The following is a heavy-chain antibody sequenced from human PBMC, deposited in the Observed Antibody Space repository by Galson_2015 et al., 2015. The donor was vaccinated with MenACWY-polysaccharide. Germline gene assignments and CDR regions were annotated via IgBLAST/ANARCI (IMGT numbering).Heavy chain of an antibody. D-gene: IGHD3-10*01. J-gene: IGHJ4*02. CDR1: GDSINDSPYF. CDR3: ARVFPGSRFDK. Sequence: SETLSLTCSVSGDSINDSPYFWGWIRQPPGKGPEWIGSISYCGTTYYYPSFQSRVTISADTSKHQFSLKLRSVTAADTAVYYCARVFPGSRFDKWGQGTLVTVSS. V-gene: IGHV4-39*07. CDR2: ISYCGTT.